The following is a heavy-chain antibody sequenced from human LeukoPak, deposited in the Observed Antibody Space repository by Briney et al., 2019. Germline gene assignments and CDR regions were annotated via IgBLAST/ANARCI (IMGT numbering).Heavy chain of an antibody. D-gene: IGHD5-18*01. CDR3: AKVGGYSYGSSPFDY. CDR2: ISYDGSNK. CDR1: GFTFSTYA. V-gene: IGHV3-30*18. Sequence: GGSLRLSCAASGFTFSTYAMSWVRQAPGKGLEWVAVISYDGSNKYYADSVKGRFTISRDNSKNTLYLQMNSLRAEDTAVYYCAKVGGYSYGSSPFDYWGRGTLVTVSS. J-gene: IGHJ4*02.